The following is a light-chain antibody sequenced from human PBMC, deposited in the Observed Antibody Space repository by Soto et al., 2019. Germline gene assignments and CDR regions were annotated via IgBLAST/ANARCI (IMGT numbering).Light chain of an antibody. J-gene: IGLJ3*02. V-gene: IGLV2-14*01. Sequence: QSALTQPASVSGSPGQSITISCTGSSSDIGGYNYVSWYQQYPGKAPKLIIYEVSNRPSGISNRFSVSKSGNTASLTISGLQAEDETDYYCSSFTGSDTWVFGGGTKLTVL. CDR3: SSFTGSDTWV. CDR1: SSDIGGYNY. CDR2: EVS.